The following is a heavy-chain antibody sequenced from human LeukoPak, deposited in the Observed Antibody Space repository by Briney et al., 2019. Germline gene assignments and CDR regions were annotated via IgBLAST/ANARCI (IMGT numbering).Heavy chain of an antibody. CDR2: INPNSGGT. V-gene: IGHV1-2*02. CDR3: ARDRAYYYYYMDV. CDR1: GYTFTSYG. Sequence: GASVKVSCKASGYTFTSYGISWVRQAPGQGLEWMGWINPNSGGTNYAQKFQGRVTMTRDTSISTAYMELSRLRSDDTAVYYCARDRAYYYYYMDVWGKGTTVTVSS. J-gene: IGHJ6*03.